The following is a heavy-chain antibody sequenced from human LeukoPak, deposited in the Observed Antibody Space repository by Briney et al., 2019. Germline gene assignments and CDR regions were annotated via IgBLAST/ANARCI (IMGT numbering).Heavy chain of an antibody. CDR2: LYSDGNT. J-gene: IGHJ4*02. V-gene: IGHV3-53*01. Sequence: GGSLGLSCAASGFTVITNDMTWVRQAPGTGLEWVSVLYSDGNTKYADSVQGRFTISRDNSKNTLYLEMNSLSPDDTAVYYCARGVEPLAANTLAYWGQGTLVTVSS. CDR3: ARGVEPLAANTLAY. D-gene: IGHD1-14*01. CDR1: GFTVITND.